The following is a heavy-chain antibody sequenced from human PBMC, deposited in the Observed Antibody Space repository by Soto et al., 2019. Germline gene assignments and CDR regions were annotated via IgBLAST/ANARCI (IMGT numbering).Heavy chain of an antibody. CDR2: IGTAGDT. CDR3: ARELRSSGWYAGFYGMDV. Sequence: GGSLRLSCAASGFTFSSYDMHWVRQATGKGLEWVSAIGTAGDTYYPGSVKGRFTISRENAKNSLYLQMNSLRAEDTAVYYCARELRSSGWYAGFYGMDVWGQGTTVTVSS. V-gene: IGHV3-13*01. D-gene: IGHD6-19*01. J-gene: IGHJ6*02. CDR1: GFTFSSYD.